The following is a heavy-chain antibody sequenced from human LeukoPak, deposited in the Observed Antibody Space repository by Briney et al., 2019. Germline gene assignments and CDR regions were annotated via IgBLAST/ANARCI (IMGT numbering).Heavy chain of an antibody. D-gene: IGHD4-23*01. CDR3: ARGWLAETTVVTPYNY. CDR1: GDTFSSYA. CDR2: IIPIFGTP. V-gene: IGHV1-69*01. J-gene: IGHJ4*02. Sequence: SVKVSCKASGDTFSSYAISWVRQAPGQGLEWMGGIIPIFGTPDYAQKFQGRVTITADESTSTAYMELSSLRSEDTAVYYCARGWLAETTVVTPYNYWGQGTLVTVSS.